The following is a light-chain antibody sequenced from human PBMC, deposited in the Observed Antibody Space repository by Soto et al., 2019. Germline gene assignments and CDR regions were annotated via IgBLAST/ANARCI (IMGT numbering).Light chain of an antibody. CDR1: QSVTSNY. V-gene: IGKV3-20*01. CDR3: QQYGSSPRT. CDR2: GAS. J-gene: IGKJ1*01. Sequence: TQSPCTLSLSTGERATLSCRASQSVTSNYVAWYQQKPGQAPRLLLFGASIRDTGIPVRFSGSGSGTDFTLTISRLEPEDFAMYYCQQYGSSPRTFAQGTKVAIK.